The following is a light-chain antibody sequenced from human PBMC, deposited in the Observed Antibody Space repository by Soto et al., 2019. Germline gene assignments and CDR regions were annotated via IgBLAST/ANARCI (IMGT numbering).Light chain of an antibody. J-gene: IGKJ4*01. CDR3: QQFVNYPLT. V-gene: IGKV1-5*03. Sequence: DTQLTQSPSTLSASVGDRVIITCRASQFINTWLAWYQQKPGKAPKLLLYKSSTLETGVPSRFSGSGSGTEFTLTISSLQTEDFATYYCQQFVNYPLTFGGGTKVEIK. CDR2: KSS. CDR1: QFINTW.